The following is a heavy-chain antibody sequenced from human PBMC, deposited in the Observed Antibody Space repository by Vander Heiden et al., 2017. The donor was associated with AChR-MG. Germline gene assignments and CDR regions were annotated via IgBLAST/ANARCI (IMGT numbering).Heavy chain of an antibody. CDR3: ATHYYDSSGYYYVSGDFDY. D-gene: IGHD3-22*01. CDR2: IIPIFGTA. J-gene: IGHJ4*02. CDR1: GGTFSSYA. V-gene: IGHV1-69*01. Sequence: QVQLVQSGAEVKKPGSSVKVSCKASGGTFSSYAISWVRQAPGQGLEWMGGIIPIFGTANYAQKFQGRVTITADESTSTAYMELSSLRSEDTAVYYCATHYYDSSGYYYVSGDFDYWGQGTMVTVSS.